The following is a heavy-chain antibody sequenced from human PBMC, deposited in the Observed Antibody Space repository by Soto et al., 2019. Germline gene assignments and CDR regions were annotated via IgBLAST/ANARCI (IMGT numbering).Heavy chain of an antibody. J-gene: IGHJ4*02. Sequence: QVQLQESGPGLVKPSQTLSLTCTVSGGSISSGGYYWSWIRQHPGKGLEWIGYIYYSGSTYYNPSLRSRVTISVDTSKTQFALKLSSVTAADTAVYYCARGQYGDYADYWGQGTLVTVSS. D-gene: IGHD4-17*01. CDR1: GGSISSGGYY. V-gene: IGHV4-31*03. CDR3: ARGQYGDYADY. CDR2: IYYSGST.